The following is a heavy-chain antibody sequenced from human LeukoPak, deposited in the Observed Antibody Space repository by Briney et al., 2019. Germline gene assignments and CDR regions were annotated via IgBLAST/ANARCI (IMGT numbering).Heavy chain of an antibody. CDR3: AELGITMIGGV. D-gene: IGHD3-10*02. CDR1: GFTFSSYE. CDR2: ISSSGSTI. J-gene: IGHJ6*04. Sequence: GGSLRLSCAASGFTFSSYEMNWVRQAPGKGLEWVSYISSSGSTIYYADSVKGRFTISRDNAKNSLYLQMNSLRAEDTAVYYCAELGITMIGGVWGKGATVTVSS. V-gene: IGHV3-48*03.